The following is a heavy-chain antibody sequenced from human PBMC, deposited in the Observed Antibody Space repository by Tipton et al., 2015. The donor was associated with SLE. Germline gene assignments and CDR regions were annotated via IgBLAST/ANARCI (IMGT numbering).Heavy chain of an antibody. Sequence: GLVKPSETLSLTCGVYGGSLSTYYWSWIRQPPGKGLEWIGEINHSGRTNYNASLQSRVTISIDTSKNQFSLKLSSVTAADTAVYYCARFVPPLWGQGSLVIVSS. CDR1: GGSLSTYY. CDR2: INHSGRT. J-gene: IGHJ4*02. CDR3: ARFVPPL. V-gene: IGHV4-34*01.